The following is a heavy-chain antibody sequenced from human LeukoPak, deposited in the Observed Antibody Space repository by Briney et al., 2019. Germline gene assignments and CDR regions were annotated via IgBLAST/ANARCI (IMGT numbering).Heavy chain of an antibody. Sequence: PSETLSLTCAVYGGSFSGYYWSWIRQPPGKGLEWIGYIYYSGSTNYNPSLKSRVTISVDTSKNQFSLKLSSATAADTAVYYCARDKPYYDFWSGYYTREYYGMDVWGQGTTVTVSS. D-gene: IGHD3-3*01. CDR2: IYYSGST. V-gene: IGHV4-59*01. CDR3: ARDKPYYDFWSGYYTREYYGMDV. CDR1: GGSFSGYY. J-gene: IGHJ6*02.